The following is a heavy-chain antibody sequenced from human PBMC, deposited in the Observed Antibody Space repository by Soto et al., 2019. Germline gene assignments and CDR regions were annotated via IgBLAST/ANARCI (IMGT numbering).Heavy chain of an antibody. CDR2: TYYRSKWYN. Sequence: SQTLSLTCAISGDSVSSNSAASNWIRQSPSRGLEWLGRTYYRSKWYNDYAVSVKSRITINPDTSKNQFSLQLNSVTPEDTAVYYCARERIVGPGDAFDIWGQGTMVTVSS. CDR1: GDSVSSNSAA. CDR3: ARERIVGPGDAFDI. V-gene: IGHV6-1*01. D-gene: IGHD1-26*01. J-gene: IGHJ3*02.